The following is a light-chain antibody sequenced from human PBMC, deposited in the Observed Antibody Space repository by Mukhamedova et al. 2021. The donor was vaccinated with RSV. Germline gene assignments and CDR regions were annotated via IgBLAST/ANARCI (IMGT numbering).Light chain of an antibody. CDR2: EVS. Sequence: SCTGTSSDVGGYNYVSWYQQHPGKAPKLMIYEVSKRPSGVPDRFSGSKSGNTASLTVSGLQAEDEADYYCSSYAGSNKIFGGGT. CDR3: SSYAGSNKI. J-gene: IGLJ2*01. V-gene: IGLV2-8*01. CDR1: SSDVGGYNY.